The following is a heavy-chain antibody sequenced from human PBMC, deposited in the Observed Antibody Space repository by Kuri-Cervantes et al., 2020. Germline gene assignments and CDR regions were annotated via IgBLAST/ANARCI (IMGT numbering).Heavy chain of an antibody. V-gene: IGHV3-30-3*01. Sequence: GGSLRLSCAASGFTFSSYAMHWVRQAPGKGLEWVAVISYDGSNKYYADSVKGRFTISRDNSKNTLYLQMNSLRAEDTAVYYCATDRRWPSGYLDLWGRGTLVTVSS. D-gene: IGHD3-16*02. CDR1: GFTFSSYA. J-gene: IGHJ2*01. CDR2: ISYDGSNK. CDR3: ATDRRWPSGYLDL.